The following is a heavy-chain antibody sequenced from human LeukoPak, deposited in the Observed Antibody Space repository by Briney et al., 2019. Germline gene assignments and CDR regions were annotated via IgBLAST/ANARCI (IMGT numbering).Heavy chain of an antibody. CDR1: GYTFTGYY. CDR2: IIPIFGTA. J-gene: IGHJ6*04. V-gene: IGHV1-69*06. D-gene: IGHD3-9*01. Sequence: SVKVSCKASGYTFTGYYMHWVRQAPGQGLEWMGWIIPIFGTANYAQKFQGRVTITADKSTSTAYMELSSLRSEDTAVYYCARGPYYDILTGWNGMDVWGKGTTVTVSS. CDR3: ARGPYYDILTGWNGMDV.